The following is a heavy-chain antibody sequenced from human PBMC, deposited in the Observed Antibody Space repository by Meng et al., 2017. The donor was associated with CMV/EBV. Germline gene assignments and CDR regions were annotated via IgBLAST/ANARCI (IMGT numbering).Heavy chain of an antibody. J-gene: IGHJ4*02. CDR1: GYTFTGYY. D-gene: IGHD6-19*01. CDR3: ARARKSPVAGTSRGNYFDY. Sequence: ASVKVSCKASGYTFTGYYMHWVRQAPGQGIEWMGWINPNSGGTNYAQKFQGRVTMTRDTSISTAYMELSRLRSDDTAVYYCARARKSPVAGTSRGNYFDYWGQGTLVTAPQ. V-gene: IGHV1-2*02. CDR2: INPNSGGT.